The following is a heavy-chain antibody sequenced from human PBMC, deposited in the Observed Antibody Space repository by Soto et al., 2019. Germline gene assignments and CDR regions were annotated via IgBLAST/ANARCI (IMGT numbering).Heavy chain of an antibody. CDR2: IYYSGST. J-gene: IGHJ5*02. D-gene: IGHD3-10*01. Sequence: SETLSLTCTVSGGSISSSSYYWGWIRQPPGKGLEWIGSIYYSGSTYYNPSLKSRVTISVDTSKNQFSLKLSSVTAADTAVYYCARQWFGELLIIGWFDPWGQGTLVTVSS. CDR3: ARQWFGELLIIGWFDP. V-gene: IGHV4-39*01. CDR1: GGSISSSSYY.